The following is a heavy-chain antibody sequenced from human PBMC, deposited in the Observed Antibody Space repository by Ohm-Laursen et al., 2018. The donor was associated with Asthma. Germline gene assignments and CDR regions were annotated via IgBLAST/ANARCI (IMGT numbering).Heavy chain of an antibody. V-gene: IGHV3-30-3*01. D-gene: IGHD1-1*01. CDR2: ITSDGSWT. Sequence: RSLRLSCAATGFTFSNFAMHWVRQAPGKGLEWVSIITSDGSWTSYADSVKGRFTISRDNAKNSLYLQMNSLRAQDTAVYYCAVRTTSAGFDVWGQGTTVTVSS. CDR1: GFTFSNFA. J-gene: IGHJ6*02. CDR3: AVRTTSAGFDV.